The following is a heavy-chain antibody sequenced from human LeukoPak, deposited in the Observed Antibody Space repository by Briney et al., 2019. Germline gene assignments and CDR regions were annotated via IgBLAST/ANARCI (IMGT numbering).Heavy chain of an antibody. V-gene: IGHV3-7*01. Sequence: ETLSLTCTVSGGSISSYYWSWIRQAPGKGLEWVANIKQDGSEKYYVDSVKGRFTIFRDNAKNSLYLQMNSLRVEDTAVYYCARTYYYDISGYFDAFDIWGQGTMVTVSS. CDR3: ARTYYYDISGYFDAFDI. D-gene: IGHD3-22*01. CDR2: IKQDGSEK. CDR1: GGSISSYY. J-gene: IGHJ3*02.